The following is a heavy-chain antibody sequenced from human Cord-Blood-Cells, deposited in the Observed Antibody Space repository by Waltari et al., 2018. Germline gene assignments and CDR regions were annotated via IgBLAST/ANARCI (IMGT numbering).Heavy chain of an antibody. CDR2: ISYEGSNK. J-gene: IGHJ4*02. CDR3: ASDGSGSYYNFDY. CDR1: GFTFMIYA. V-gene: IGHV3-30*04. Sequence: QVQLLESGGGVVQPGRSLRLSCAASGFTFMIYAMHWVRQARGKGVEWVAVISYEGSNKYYADAVKGRFTISRDNSKNTLYLQMNSLRAEDTAVYYCASDGSGSYYNFDYWGQGTLVTVSS. D-gene: IGHD3-10*01.